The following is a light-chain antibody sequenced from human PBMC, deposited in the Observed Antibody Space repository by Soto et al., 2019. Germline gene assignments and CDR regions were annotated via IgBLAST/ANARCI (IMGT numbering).Light chain of an antibody. Sequence: DIQMTQSPSTLSASVGDRVTITCRASQSISSWLAWYQQKPGKAPKFLIYKASNLEGGVPSRFSGSGSGTEFTLTISSLQPDDFATYFCQQYKSYPITFGGGTKVEIK. J-gene: IGKJ4*01. CDR1: QSISSW. CDR2: KAS. V-gene: IGKV1-5*03. CDR3: QQYKSYPIT.